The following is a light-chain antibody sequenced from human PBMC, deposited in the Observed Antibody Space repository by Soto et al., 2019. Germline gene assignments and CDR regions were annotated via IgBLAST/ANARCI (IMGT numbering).Light chain of an antibody. Sequence: QSALTQPRSVSGSPGQSVTISCTGTSSDVGGYNYVSWYQQHPGKAPKLMISDVSKRPSGVPDRFSGSKSGNTASLTISGLQAEDETDYYCCSYGGSYTVFGGGTKLTVL. CDR1: SSDVGGYNY. CDR3: CSYGGSYTV. J-gene: IGLJ3*02. CDR2: DVS. V-gene: IGLV2-11*01.